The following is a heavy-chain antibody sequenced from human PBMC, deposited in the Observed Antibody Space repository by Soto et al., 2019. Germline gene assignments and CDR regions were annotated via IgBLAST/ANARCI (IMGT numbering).Heavy chain of an antibody. CDR2: IYHSGST. CDR1: GGSISSSNW. Sequence: QVQLQESGPGLVKPSGTLSLTCAVSGGSISSSNWWSWVRQPPGKGLEWIGEIYHSGSTNYNPSLKIRVTISVDKSKNQFSLKLSSVTAADTAVYYCARTYYDILTGYYPYYYYYGMDVWGQGTTVTVSS. CDR3: ARTYYDILTGYYPYYYYYGMDV. D-gene: IGHD3-9*01. V-gene: IGHV4-4*02. J-gene: IGHJ6*02.